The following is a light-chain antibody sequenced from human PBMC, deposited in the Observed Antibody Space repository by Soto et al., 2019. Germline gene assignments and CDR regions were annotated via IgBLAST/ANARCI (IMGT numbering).Light chain of an antibody. J-gene: IGKJ2*01. CDR2: GAS. Sequence: EIVMTQSPDTLSMSPGERATLSCRASQSVGSKLVWYQQKPGQAPRLVIYGASTRATGIPARFSGSGFGTEFTLTISSLQSEDFAVYFCQQYNDWPPMYTFGQGTKLEIK. CDR3: QQYNDWPPMYT. CDR1: QSVGSK. V-gene: IGKV3-15*01.